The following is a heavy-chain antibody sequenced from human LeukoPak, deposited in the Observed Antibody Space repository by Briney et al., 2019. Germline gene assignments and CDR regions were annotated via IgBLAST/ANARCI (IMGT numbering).Heavy chain of an antibody. J-gene: IGHJ5*02. D-gene: IGHD3-3*01. CDR1: GYTFTSYD. CDR2: MNPNSGNT. CDR3: ARGARYYDFWSGYYTNWFDP. V-gene: IGHV1-8*01. Sequence: GASVKVSCKASGYTFTSYDINWVRHATGQGLEWMGWMNPNSGNTGYAQKFQGRVTMTRNTSISTAYMELSSLRSEDTAVYYCARGARYYDFWSGYYTNWFDPWGQGTLVTVSS.